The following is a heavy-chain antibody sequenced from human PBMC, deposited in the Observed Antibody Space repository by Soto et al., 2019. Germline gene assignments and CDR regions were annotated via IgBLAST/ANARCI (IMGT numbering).Heavy chain of an antibody. V-gene: IGHV4-30-4*01. CDR3: ARQPYENPGDHYYGQSV. CDR2: IYYSGST. D-gene: IGHD3-22*01. Sequence: SETLSLTCTVSGGSISSGDYYWSWIRQPPGKGLEWIGYIYYSGSTYYNPSPKSRVTISVDTSKNQFSLKLSSVTAADTAVYYCARQPYENPGDHYYGQSVPGQRTTVIVSS. J-gene: IGHJ6*01. CDR1: GGSISSGDYY.